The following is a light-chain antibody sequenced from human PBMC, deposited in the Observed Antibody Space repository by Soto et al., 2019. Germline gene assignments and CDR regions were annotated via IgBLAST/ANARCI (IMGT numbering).Light chain of an antibody. Sequence: EIVLTQSPGTLSLSPGERATLSCRASQTLSTNSLAWYQQRPGQTPRLLIYAASTRDTDIPDRFNGSGSGTYFALTISRLVPGDFALYYCQQYNDSPLTFGPGTKVDVK. CDR2: AAS. CDR1: QTLSTNS. V-gene: IGKV3-20*01. CDR3: QQYNDSPLT. J-gene: IGKJ3*01.